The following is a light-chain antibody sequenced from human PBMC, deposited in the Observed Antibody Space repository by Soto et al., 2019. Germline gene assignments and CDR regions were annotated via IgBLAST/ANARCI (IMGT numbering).Light chain of an antibody. CDR2: GAS. CDR1: QTVSSNY. CDR3: QQFSSYPLT. J-gene: IGKJ4*01. Sequence: EIILTQSPDTLSLSPGERATLSCRASQTVSSNYLAWCQQRPGQAPRLLIYGASTRAAGIPDRFRGSGSGTDLTLTISRLEPEDFAVYYCQQFSSYPLTFGGGTKVDIK. V-gene: IGKV3-20*01.